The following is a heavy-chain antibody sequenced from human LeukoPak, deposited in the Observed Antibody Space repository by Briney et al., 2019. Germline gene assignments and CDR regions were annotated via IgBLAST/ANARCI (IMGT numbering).Heavy chain of an antibody. J-gene: IGHJ4*02. V-gene: IGHV3-21*01. CDR3: ARGAQQLGFDY. CDR1: GFTFSSYS. D-gene: IGHD6-6*01. CDR2: ISSSSSYI. Sequence: AGGSLRLSCAASGFTFSSYSMNWVRQAPGKGLEWVSSISSSSSYIYYADSVKGRFTISRDNAKNSPYLQMNSLRAEDTAVYYCARGAQQLGFDYWGQGTLVTVSS.